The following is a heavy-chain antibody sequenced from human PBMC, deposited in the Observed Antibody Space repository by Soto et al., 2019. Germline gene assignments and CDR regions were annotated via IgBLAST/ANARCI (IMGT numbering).Heavy chain of an antibody. CDR1: GGSISPYY. V-gene: IGHV4-59*01. CDR2: IYYSGST. Sequence: QVQLQESGPGLVKASETLSLTCTVSGGSISPYYWSWIRQPPGKGLEWIGYIYYSGSTYYNSSLKSRVTMSLDTSKNQFSLKLSSVTAADTAVYYCAREMVEMATLGYLDSWGQGTLVTVSS. D-gene: IGHD5-12*01. CDR3: AREMVEMATLGYLDS. J-gene: IGHJ4*02.